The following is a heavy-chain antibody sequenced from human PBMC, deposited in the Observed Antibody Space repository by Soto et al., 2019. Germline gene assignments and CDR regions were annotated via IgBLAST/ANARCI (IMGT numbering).Heavy chain of an antibody. CDR1: GFTVSSNY. CDR2: IYSGGST. Sequence: EVQLVESGGGLIQPGGSLRLSCAASGFTVSSNYMSWVRQAPGKGLEWVSVIYSGGSTYYADSVKGRFTISRDNSKNTLYLQMNSLRAEDTAVYYCATGPFWAVPSYFDLWGRGTLVTVSS. V-gene: IGHV3-53*01. CDR3: ATGPFWAVPSYFDL. J-gene: IGHJ2*01. D-gene: IGHD4-17*01.